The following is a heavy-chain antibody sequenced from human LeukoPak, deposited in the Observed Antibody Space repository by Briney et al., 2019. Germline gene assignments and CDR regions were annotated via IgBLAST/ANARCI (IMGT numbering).Heavy chain of an antibody. J-gene: IGHJ4*02. D-gene: IGHD5-24*01. CDR1: GITFSSYG. V-gene: IGHV3-23*01. CDR2: ISHTGGSP. Sequence: PGGSLRLSCAASGITFSSYGMSWVRQVPGKGLEWVSSISHTGGSPYYADSVKGRFTISRDNAKNSLYLQMNSLRAEDTAVYYCASGRWLDYWGQGTLVTVSS. CDR3: ASGRWLDY.